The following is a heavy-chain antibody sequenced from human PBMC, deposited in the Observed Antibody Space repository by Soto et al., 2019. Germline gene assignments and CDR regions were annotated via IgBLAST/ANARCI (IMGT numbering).Heavy chain of an antibody. J-gene: IGHJ4*02. CDR3: ACGSSASAYIDY. V-gene: IGHV4-61*01. D-gene: IGHD6-13*01. CDR1: GGSVSSGSYY. Sequence: SETLSLTCTFSGGSVSSGSYYLSWIRQPPGKGLEWIGYMYNSGNYDYNPSLKSRVTISVDTSKNQFSLKLNSVTAADTAVYYCACGSSASAYIDYWGQGTLVTVSS. CDR2: MYNSGNY.